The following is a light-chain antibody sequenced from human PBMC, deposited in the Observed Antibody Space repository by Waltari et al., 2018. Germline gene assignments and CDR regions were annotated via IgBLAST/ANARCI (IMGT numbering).Light chain of an antibody. CDR3: QQGYNYPLT. J-gene: IGKJ4*01. CDR1: QGIGNN. V-gene: IGKV1-6*01. Sequence: QMTQSQSSLSASVGDTVTNTCQASQGIGNNLNWYQQKPGKAPKLLIYRASSLQSGIPSRFSGSGSGTDFTLTISSLQPEDFATYYCQQGYNYPLTFGGGTKVEIK. CDR2: RAS.